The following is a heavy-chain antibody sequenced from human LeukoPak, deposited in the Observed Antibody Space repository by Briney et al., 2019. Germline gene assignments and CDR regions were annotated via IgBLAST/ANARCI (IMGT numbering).Heavy chain of an antibody. D-gene: IGHD2-15*01. CDR2: ISAYNGDT. Sequence: ASVKVSCKASGYTFTSYGISWVRQATGQGLEWMGWISAYNGDTNYAQKLRGRVTMTTDTSTGTAYMELRSLRSDDTAVYYCARDLFIWSVVAATRAGAFDIWGQGTMVTVSS. J-gene: IGHJ3*02. CDR1: GYTFTSYG. V-gene: IGHV1-18*01. CDR3: ARDLFIWSVVAATRAGAFDI.